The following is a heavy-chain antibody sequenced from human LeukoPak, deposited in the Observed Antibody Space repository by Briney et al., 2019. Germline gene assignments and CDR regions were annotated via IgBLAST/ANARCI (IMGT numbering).Heavy chain of an antibody. CDR1: GFTFNSYG. CDR3: ARGETVAAPHYGMDV. V-gene: IGHV3-30*03. J-gene: IGHJ6*04. D-gene: IGHD2-15*01. Sequence: GGSLRLSCAASGFTFNSYGMHWVRQAPSKGLEWVAVISYHGSNKYYADSVKGRFTISRDNSKNTLYLQMNSLRAEDTAVYYCARGETVAAPHYGMDVWGKGTTVTVSS. CDR2: ISYHGSNK.